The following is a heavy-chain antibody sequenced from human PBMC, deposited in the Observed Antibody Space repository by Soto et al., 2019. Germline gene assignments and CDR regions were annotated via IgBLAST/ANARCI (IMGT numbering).Heavy chain of an antibody. CDR2: IYYSGST. J-gene: IGHJ3*02. CDR1: GGSISSYY. Sequence: SETLSLTCTVSGGSISSYYWSWIRQPPGKGLEWIGYIYYSGSTNYNPSLKSRVTISVDTSKNQFSLKLSSVTAADTAVYYCASSGYSDGNDAFDIWGQGTMVTVSS. CDR3: ASSGYSDGNDAFDI. D-gene: IGHD5-18*01. V-gene: IGHV4-59*01.